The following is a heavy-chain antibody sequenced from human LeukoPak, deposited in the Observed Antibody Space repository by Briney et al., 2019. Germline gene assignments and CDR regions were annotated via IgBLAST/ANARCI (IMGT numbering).Heavy chain of an antibody. J-gene: IGHJ3*01. CDR2: IDPKSGGP. V-gene: IGHV1-2*02. CDR3: ARGGFHHGFDF. Sequence: GASVKVSCKASGYTFRDYYMHWVRQAPGQGLEWMGWIDPKSGGPNYAQKFHGRVTLTSDTSISTSYMELSRLTSDDTAVYYCARGGFHHGFDFWGQGTVVTVSS. CDR1: GYTFRDYY.